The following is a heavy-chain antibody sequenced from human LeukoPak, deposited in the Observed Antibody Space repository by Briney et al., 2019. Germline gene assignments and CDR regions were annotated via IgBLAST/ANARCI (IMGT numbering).Heavy chain of an antibody. CDR1: GFTFSSYA. V-gene: IGHV3-23*01. J-gene: IGHJ4*02. CDR2: ISGSGGST. Sequence: GGSLRLSCAASGFTFSSYAMSWVRQAPGKRLEWVSAISGSGGSTYYADSVKGRFTISRDNSKNTLYLQMNSLRAEDTAVYYCAKDWKRNYDFWSGPYYFDYWGQGTLVTVSS. CDR3: AKDWKRNYDFWSGPYYFDY. D-gene: IGHD3-3*01.